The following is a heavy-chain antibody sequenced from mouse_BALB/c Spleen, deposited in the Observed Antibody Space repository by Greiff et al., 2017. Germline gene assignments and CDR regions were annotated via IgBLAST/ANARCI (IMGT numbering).Heavy chain of an antibody. Sequence: VQLQQSGPELVKPGASMKISCKASGYSFTGYTMNWVKQSHGKNLEWIGLINPYNGGTSYNQKFNGKATLTVDKSSSTAYMELLSLTSEDSAVYYCAREDSDGGYAMDYWGQGTSVTVSS. J-gene: IGHJ4*01. V-gene: IGHV1-18*01. CDR3: AREDSDGGYAMDY. CDR2: INPYNGGT. CDR1: GYSFTGYT. D-gene: IGHD1-2*01.